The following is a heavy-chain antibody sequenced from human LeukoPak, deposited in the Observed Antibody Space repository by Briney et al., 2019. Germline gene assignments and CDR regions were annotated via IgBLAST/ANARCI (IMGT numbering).Heavy chain of an antibody. Sequence: GGSLRLSCAASGFXFSNYWIHWVRLAPGKGLVWVSRISGDGGSTTYADSVKGRFTISRDNAKSTVYLHMNSLRAEDTAVYYCATIGLGAYWGQGTLVTVSS. CDR1: GFXFSNYW. CDR3: ATIGLGAY. CDR2: ISGDGGST. J-gene: IGHJ4*02. D-gene: IGHD3/OR15-3a*01. V-gene: IGHV3-74*01.